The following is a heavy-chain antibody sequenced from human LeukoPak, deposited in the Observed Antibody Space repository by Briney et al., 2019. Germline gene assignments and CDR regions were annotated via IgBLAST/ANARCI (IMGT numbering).Heavy chain of an antibody. CDR1: GGSISSSSYY. Sequence: SEALSLTCTVSGGSISSSSYYWGWIRQPPGKGLEWIGSIYYSGSTYYNPSLKSRVTISVDTSKNQFSLKLSSVTAADTAVYYCASRYSSSSPGDYWGQRTLVTVSS. CDR3: ASRYSSSSPGDY. V-gene: IGHV4-39*01. CDR2: IYYSGST. D-gene: IGHD6-6*01. J-gene: IGHJ4*02.